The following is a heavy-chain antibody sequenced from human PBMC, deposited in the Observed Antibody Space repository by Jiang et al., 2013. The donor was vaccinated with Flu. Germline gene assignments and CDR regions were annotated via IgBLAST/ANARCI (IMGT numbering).Heavy chain of an antibody. D-gene: IGHD3-22*01. J-gene: IGHJ4*02. CDR2: INPNSGGT. V-gene: IGHV1-2*06. CDR3: AKAYYYDSTAYYYDY. Sequence: GASVKVSCKASGYTFNAYYMHWVRQAPGQGLEWMGRINPNSGGTSYAQNFQGRVTLTRDTSISTAYMELSRLRSDDTAVYFCAKAYYYDSTAYYYDYWGQGTLVTVSS. CDR1: GYTFNAYY.